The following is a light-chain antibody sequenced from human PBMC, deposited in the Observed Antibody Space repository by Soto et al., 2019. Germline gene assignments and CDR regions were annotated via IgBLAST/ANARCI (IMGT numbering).Light chain of an antibody. Sequence: DVVMTQSPLSLHVTLGQPASISCRSSQSPLYSDGKSYLSWFQQRPGQSPRRLIYEVSIRDSGVPDRFSGSGSGTDFTLKISRVEAEDVAIYYCMQGTHWPLTFGQGTKVDIK. V-gene: IGKV2-30*01. CDR2: EVS. CDR1: QSPLYSDGKSY. J-gene: IGKJ1*01. CDR3: MQGTHWPLT.